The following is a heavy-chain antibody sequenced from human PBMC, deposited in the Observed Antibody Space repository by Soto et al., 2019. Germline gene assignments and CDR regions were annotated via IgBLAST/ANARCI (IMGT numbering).Heavy chain of an antibody. V-gene: IGHV1-46*03. J-gene: IGHJ3*02. CDR2: ISPSGGST. Sequence: SVKVSCEASGYSFTSYYMHWVRQAPGQGLEWMGIISPSGGSTSYAQKFQGRVTMTRDTSTSTVYMELSSLRSEDTAVYYCARDIIVVVPAAPELDAFDIWGQGTMVTVSS. D-gene: IGHD2-2*01. CDR3: ARDIIVVVPAAPELDAFDI. CDR1: GYSFTSYY.